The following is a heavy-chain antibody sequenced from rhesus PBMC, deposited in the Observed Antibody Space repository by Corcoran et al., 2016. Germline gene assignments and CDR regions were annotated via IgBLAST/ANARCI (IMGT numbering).Heavy chain of an antibody. CDR2: IYGGSGST. Sequence: QVQLQESGPGVVKPSETLSLTCAVSGGSISGYYLWSWIRQPPGKGLDWIWYIYGGSGSTSYNPSLKSRVIISIDTSKNQFSLKLSSVTAADTAVYYCARDPYSGSWKREIFDYWGQGVLVTVSS. CDR3: ARDPYSGSWKREIFDY. D-gene: IGHD6-25*01. J-gene: IGHJ4*01. V-gene: IGHV4S7*01. CDR1: GGSISGYYL.